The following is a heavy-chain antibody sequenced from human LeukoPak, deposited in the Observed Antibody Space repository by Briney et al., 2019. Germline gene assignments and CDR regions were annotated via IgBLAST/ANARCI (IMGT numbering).Heavy chain of an antibody. CDR2: IYPGESDT. V-gene: IGHV5-51*01. J-gene: IGHJ4*02. CDR3: ARHSSSWYSYFDY. Sequence: GESLKISCKGSGYSFTSYWIGWVRPMPGKGLGWMGIIYPGESDTRYSPSFQGQVTISADKSISTAYLQWSSLKASDTAMYYCARHSSSWYSYFDYWGQGTLVTVSS. D-gene: IGHD6-13*01. CDR1: GYSFTSYW.